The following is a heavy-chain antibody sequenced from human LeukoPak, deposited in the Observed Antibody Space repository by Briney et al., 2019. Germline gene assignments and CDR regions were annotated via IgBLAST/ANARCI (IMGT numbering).Heavy chain of an antibody. J-gene: IGHJ3*02. CDR2: ISYDGSNK. CDR3: AREGDIVVVPAAMVAYDI. D-gene: IGHD2-2*01. V-gene: IGHV3-30-3*01. CDR1: GFTFSSYT. Sequence: GGSLRLSCAASGFTFSSYTMNWVRQAPGKGLEWVAVISYDGSNKYYADSVKGRFTISRDNSKNTLYLQMNSLRAEDTAVYYCAREGDIVVVPAAMVAYDIWGQGTMVTVSS.